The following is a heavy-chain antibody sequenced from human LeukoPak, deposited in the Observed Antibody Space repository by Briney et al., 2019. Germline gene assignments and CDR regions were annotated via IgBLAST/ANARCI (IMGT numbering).Heavy chain of an antibody. CDR2: ISAGGGGT. J-gene: IGHJ4*02. CDR1: TLTLSTYA. CDR3: SNLFGTNY. Sequence: GGSLRLSCAASTLTLSTYAMSWVRQAPGMGLEWVSGISAGGGGTYYADSVRGRFTISRDNSKNTPYLQMNSLRVEDTAIYYCSNLFGTNYWGQGTLVTVSS. D-gene: IGHD3-16*01. V-gene: IGHV3-23*01.